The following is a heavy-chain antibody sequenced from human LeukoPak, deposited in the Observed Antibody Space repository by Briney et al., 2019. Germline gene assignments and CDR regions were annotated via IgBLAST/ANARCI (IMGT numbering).Heavy chain of an antibody. J-gene: IGHJ6*02. V-gene: IGHV4-39*01. CDR3: ARHNDYASLMDV. Sequence: SETLSLTCTVFGVSVTTSGYYGAWIRQPPGRGLEWIGSISYSGITYYKPSLRGRVTISGDTAKNQFSLKLSSVTAADTAVYYCARHNDYASLMDVRGQGTTVTVSS. CDR2: ISYSGIT. CDR1: GVSVTTSGYY. D-gene: IGHD2-2*01.